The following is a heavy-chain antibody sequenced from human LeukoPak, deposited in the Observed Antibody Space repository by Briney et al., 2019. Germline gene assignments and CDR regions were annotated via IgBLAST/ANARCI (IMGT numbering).Heavy chain of an antibody. V-gene: IGHV1-69*01. CDR1: GGTFSSYA. Sequence: EASVKVSCKASGGTFSSYAISWVRQAPGQGLEWMGGIIPIFGTANYAQKFQGRVTITADESTSTAYMELSSLRSEDTAVYYCARDTYYYDSSGLKGFDYWGQGTLVTVSS. CDR3: ARDTYYYDSSGLKGFDY. J-gene: IGHJ4*02. D-gene: IGHD3-22*01. CDR2: IIPIFGTA.